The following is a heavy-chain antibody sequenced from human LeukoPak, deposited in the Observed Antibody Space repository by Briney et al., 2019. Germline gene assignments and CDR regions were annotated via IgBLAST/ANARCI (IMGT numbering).Heavy chain of an antibody. CDR2: ISYDGSNK. CDR3: ARDRRDYGDYHDAFDI. V-gene: IGHV3-30*04. J-gene: IGHJ3*02. CDR1: GFTFSSYA. D-gene: IGHD4-17*01. Sequence: GGSLRLSCAASGFTFSSYAMHWVRQAPGKGLEWVAVISYDGSNKYYADSVKGRFTISRDNSKNTLYLQMNSLRAEDTAVYYCARDRRDYGDYHDAFDIWGQGTMVTVSS.